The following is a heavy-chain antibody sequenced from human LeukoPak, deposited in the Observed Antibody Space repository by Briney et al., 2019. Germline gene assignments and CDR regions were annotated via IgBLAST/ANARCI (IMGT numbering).Heavy chain of an antibody. J-gene: IGHJ4*02. V-gene: IGHV3-30*02. D-gene: IGHD3-9*01. CDR3: AKAYYDILTGYPIDPYYFDY. Sequence: GGSLRLSCAASGFTFSNYGMHWVRQAPGKGLEWVAFIRYDGSNKYYADSVKGRFTISRDNSKNTLYLQMNSLRAEDTAVYYCAKAYYDILTGYPIDPYYFDYWGQGTLVTVSS. CDR1: GFTFSNYG. CDR2: IRYDGSNK.